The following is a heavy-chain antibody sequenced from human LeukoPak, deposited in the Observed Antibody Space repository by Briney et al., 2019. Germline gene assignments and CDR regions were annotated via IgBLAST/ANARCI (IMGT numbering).Heavy chain of an antibody. CDR1: GGSISSYY. D-gene: IGHD3-16*01. CDR3: ARGDMITFGGSIGDY. J-gene: IGHJ4*02. Sequence: SETLSLTCTVSGGSISSYYWSWIRQPPGKGLEWIGSIYHSGSTYYNPSLKSRVTILVDTSKNQFSLKLSSVTAADTAVYYCARGDMITFGGSIGDYWGQGTLVTVSS. CDR2: IYHSGST. V-gene: IGHV4-38-2*02.